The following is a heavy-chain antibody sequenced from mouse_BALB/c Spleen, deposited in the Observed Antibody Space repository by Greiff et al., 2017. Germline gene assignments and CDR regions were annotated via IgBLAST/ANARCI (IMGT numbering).Heavy chain of an antibody. CDR1: GYTFTDYE. J-gene: IGHJ1*01. CDR3: TRWGVRRDWYFDV. V-gene: IGHV1-15*01. Sequence: LVESGAELVRPGASVKLSCKALGYTFTDYEMHWVKQTPVHGLEWIGAIHPGSGGTAYNQKFKGKATLTADKSSSTAYMELSSLTSEDSAVYYCTRWGVRRDWYFDVWGAGTTVTVSS. CDR2: IHPGSGGT. D-gene: IGHD2-14*01.